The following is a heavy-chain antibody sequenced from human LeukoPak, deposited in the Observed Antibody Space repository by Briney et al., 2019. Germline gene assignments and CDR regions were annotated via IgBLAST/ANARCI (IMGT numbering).Heavy chain of an antibody. CDR2: ISSGSTAI. CDR1: GFTFIRYS. V-gene: IGHV3-48*02. CDR3: VRDPSAFDI. J-gene: IGHJ3*02. Sequence: GGSLRLSCAASGFTFIRYSMNWVRQAPAKGLEWVSYISSGSTAIYYADSVKGRFTISRDNAKNSLYLQMDSLRDEDTALYYCVRDPSAFDIWGQGTMVTVSS.